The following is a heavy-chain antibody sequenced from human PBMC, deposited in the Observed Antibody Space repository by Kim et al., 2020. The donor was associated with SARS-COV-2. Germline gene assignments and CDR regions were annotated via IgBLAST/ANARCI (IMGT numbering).Heavy chain of an antibody. CDR3: ARGPYYYDSCGYYLY. CDR2: INPNSGGT. Sequence: ASVKVSCKASGYTFTGYYMHWVRQAPGQGLEWMGWINPNSGGTNYAQKFQGWVTMTRDTSINTAYMELSRLRSDDTAVYYCARGPYYYDSCGYYLYWGQGTMVTVSS. CDR1: GYTFTGYY. J-gene: IGHJ4*02. V-gene: IGHV1-2*04. D-gene: IGHD3-22*01.